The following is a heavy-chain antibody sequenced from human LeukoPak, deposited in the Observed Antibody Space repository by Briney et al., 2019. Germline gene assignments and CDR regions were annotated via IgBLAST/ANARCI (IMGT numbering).Heavy chain of an antibody. V-gene: IGHV3-7*03. J-gene: IGHJ6*02. CDR2: INHNGNVN. CDR1: GFTFSSYW. Sequence: GGSLRLSCAASGFTFSSYWMNWARQAPGKGLEWVASINHNGNVNYYVDSVKGRFTISRDNAKNSLYLQMSNLRAEDTAVYFCAREGSQWLGPSYYYYYGMDVWGQGTTVTVSS. CDR3: AREGSQWLGPSYYYYYGMDV. D-gene: IGHD6-19*01.